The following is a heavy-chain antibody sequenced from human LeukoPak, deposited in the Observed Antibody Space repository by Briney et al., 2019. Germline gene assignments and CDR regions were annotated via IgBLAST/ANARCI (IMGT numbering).Heavy chain of an antibody. CDR3: ATITMIVADLFDY. D-gene: IGHD3-22*01. V-gene: IGHV1-2*02. CDR2: INPNSGGT. CDR1: GYTFTGYY. J-gene: IGHJ4*02. Sequence: GASVKVSCKASGYTFTGYYMHWVRQAPGQGLEWMGWINPNSGGTNYAQKFQGRVTMTRDTSISTAYMEPSRLRSDDTAVYYCATITMIVADLFDYWGQGTLVTVSS.